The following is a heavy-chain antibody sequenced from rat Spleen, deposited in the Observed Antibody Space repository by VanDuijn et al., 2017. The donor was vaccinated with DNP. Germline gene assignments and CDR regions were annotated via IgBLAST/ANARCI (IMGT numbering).Heavy chain of an antibody. V-gene: IGHV5-20*01. CDR1: GFTFSDYY. D-gene: IGHD1-6*01. Sequence: EVQLVESGGGLVQPGRSLKLSCAASGFTFSDYYMAWVRQAPTKGLEWVASISYDGGSTYYRDSVKGLFTISRYNAKSRLYLQMDSLRYEYTATYYCTSFTDYYYAMDAWGQGTSVTVSS. J-gene: IGHJ4*01. CDR2: ISYDGGST. CDR3: TSFTDYYYAMDA.